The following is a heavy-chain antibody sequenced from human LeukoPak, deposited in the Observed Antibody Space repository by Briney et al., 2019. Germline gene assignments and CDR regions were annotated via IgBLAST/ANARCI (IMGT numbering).Heavy chain of an antibody. CDR3: ARYSGTYHDYYYYGMDV. D-gene: IGHD1-26*01. CDR2: TSAYNGNT. J-gene: IGHJ6*02. CDR1: GYTFTNYG. V-gene: IGHV1-18*01. Sequence: ASVKVSCKASGYTFTNYGISWVRQAPGQGLEWMGWTSAYNGNTKYAQKLQGRVTMTTDTSTSTAYMELRSLRSDDTAVYYCARYSGTYHDYYYYGMDVRGQGTTVTVSS.